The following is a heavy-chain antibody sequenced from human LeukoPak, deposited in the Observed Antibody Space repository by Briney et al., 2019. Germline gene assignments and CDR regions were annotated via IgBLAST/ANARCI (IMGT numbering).Heavy chain of an antibody. Sequence: SETLSLTCTVSGGSISSSSYYWGWIRQPPGKGLEWIGSIYYSGSTYYNPSLKSRVTVSVDTSKNQFSLKLSSVTAADTAVYYCARSKGTIAAAGTGAFDYWGQGTLVTVSS. CDR3: ARSKGTIAAAGTGAFDY. D-gene: IGHD6-13*01. V-gene: IGHV4-39*01. CDR1: GGSISSSSYY. J-gene: IGHJ4*02. CDR2: IYYSGST.